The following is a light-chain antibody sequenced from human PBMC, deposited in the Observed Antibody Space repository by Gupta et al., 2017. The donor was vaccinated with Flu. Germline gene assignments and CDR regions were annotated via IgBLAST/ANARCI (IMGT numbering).Light chain of an antibody. Sequence: DIELTQSPSFLSASVGDRVTLTCRASQSISSYLAWYQQKPGQAPKLLIETASTLQSGVPSRGSGSGSGTEFTLTSSSLQPEEFATYYGRKFINHPRTFGDGTKVEIK. CDR1: QSISSY. CDR3: RKFINHPRT. V-gene: IGKV1-9*01. CDR2: TAS. J-gene: IGKJ4*02.